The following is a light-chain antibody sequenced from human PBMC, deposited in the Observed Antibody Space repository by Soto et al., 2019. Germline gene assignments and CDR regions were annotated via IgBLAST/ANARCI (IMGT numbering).Light chain of an antibody. J-gene: IGKJ3*01. V-gene: IGKV3-11*01. CDR2: DAF. Sequence: TQSPSTLSASVGDRVTITCRASQIISGWLAWYQQKPGQTPRLLIYDAFNRATGIPARFSGSGSGTDFTLTISSLEPEDFAVYYCQQRGNWPQTFGPGTKVDI. CDR3: QQRGNWPQT. CDR1: QIISGW.